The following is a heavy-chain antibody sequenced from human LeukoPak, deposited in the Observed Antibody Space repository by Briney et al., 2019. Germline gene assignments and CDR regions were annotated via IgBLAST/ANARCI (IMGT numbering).Heavy chain of an antibody. J-gene: IGHJ4*02. CDR2: INPNNGDS. D-gene: IGHD6-13*01. V-gene: IGHV1-2*02. CDR3: ARDVTAAAGHQLDY. CDR1: GYTFSDYY. Sequence: ASVRVSCKASGYTFSDYYIHWVRQAPGQGLEWMGYINPNNGDSNSAQKFQGRVAMTGDTSISTAYMELSSLRSDDTAVYYCARDVTAAAGHQLDYWGQGTLVTVSS.